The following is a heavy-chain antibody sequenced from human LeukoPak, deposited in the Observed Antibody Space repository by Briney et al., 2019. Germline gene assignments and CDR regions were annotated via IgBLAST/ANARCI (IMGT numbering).Heavy chain of an antibody. CDR2: ISNNGGSS. CDR1: GFTFSAYA. V-gene: IGHV3-64D*09. D-gene: IGHD1-1*01. J-gene: IGHJ4*02. Sequence: GGSLRLSCSASGFTFSAYAMYWVRQAPGKGLEYVSGISNNGGSSFYADSVKGRFTISRDNSKNTLYLQMSSLRAEDTAVYYCVKITSVTGGDCWGQGSRLTVSS. CDR3: VKITSVTGGDC.